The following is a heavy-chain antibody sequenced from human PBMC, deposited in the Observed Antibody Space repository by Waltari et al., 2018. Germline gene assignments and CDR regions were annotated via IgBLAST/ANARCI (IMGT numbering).Heavy chain of an antibody. J-gene: IGHJ5*02. CDR3: AAGLDYLSSYFDP. CDR1: GYTFLSNA. Sequence: QVQLVQAGSELKDPRPSVKVSCQNSGYTFLSNAMNWLQQAPGQGLQWMGWSNTKTGNPTYAQGFTGRFAFSLDTSVGTAYLQINSLEAADTAVYYCAAGLDYLSSYFDPWGQGTLVTVSS. V-gene: IGHV7-4-1*02. CDR2: SNTKTGNP. D-gene: IGHD4-17*01.